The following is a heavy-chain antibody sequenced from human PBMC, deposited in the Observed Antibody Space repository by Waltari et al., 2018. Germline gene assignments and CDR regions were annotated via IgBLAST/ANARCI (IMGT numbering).Heavy chain of an antibody. Sequence: EVQLVESGGGLVKPGGSLRLSRAASGFTFSSYIMNWVRQAPGKGLEWVSSISSSSSYIYYADSVKGRFTISRDNAKNSLYLQMNSLRAEDTAVYYCATYCSGGSCYRRNNIDYWGQGTLVTVSS. CDR2: ISSSSSYI. V-gene: IGHV3-21*01. CDR3: ATYCSGGSCYRRNNIDY. CDR1: GFTFSSYI. D-gene: IGHD2-15*01. J-gene: IGHJ4*02.